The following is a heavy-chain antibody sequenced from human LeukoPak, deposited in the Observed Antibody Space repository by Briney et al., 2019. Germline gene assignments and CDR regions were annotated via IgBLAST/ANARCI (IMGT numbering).Heavy chain of an antibody. CDR3: ARENRGKITFEGVIKPVGFEY. D-gene: IGHD3-16*01. J-gene: IGHJ4*02. CDR1: GYTFTSYD. Sequence: ASVKVSCKASGYTFTSYDINCVRQATGQALEWMGWMNPNSGNTGYAQKFQGRVTMPRNTSISTAYMERSSLRSEDTAVYYCARENRGKITFEGVIKPVGFEYWGQGTLVTVAS. CDR2: MNPNSGNT. V-gene: IGHV1-8*01.